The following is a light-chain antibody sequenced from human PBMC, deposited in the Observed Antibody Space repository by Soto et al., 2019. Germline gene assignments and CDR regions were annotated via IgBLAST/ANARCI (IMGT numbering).Light chain of an antibody. CDR2: DVT. J-gene: IGLJ1*01. V-gene: IGLV2-14*03. CDR1: SGDVGAYNF. CDR3: SSHTSSRSLV. Sequence: QSALTQPASVSGSPGQSIAISCTGTSGDVGAYNFVSWYQHHPGKAPKLLIYDVTNRPSGVSDRFSASKSGNTASLTISGLQSEDEADYYCSSHTSSRSLVFGTGTKLTVL.